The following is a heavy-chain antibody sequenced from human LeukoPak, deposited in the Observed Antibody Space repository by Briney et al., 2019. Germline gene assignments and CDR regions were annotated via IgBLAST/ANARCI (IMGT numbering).Heavy chain of an antibody. CDR1: GGSISSYY. D-gene: IGHD5-12*01. J-gene: IGHJ4*02. CDR3: ARVSGYDWESFYDY. CDR2: IHYSGST. V-gene: IGHV4-59*01. Sequence: PSETLSLTCTVSGGSISSYYWSWIRQPPGKGLEWIGYIHYSGSTNYNPSLKSQVTISVDTSKNQFSLRLSSVTAADTAVYYCARVSGYDWESFYDYWGQGTLVTVSS.